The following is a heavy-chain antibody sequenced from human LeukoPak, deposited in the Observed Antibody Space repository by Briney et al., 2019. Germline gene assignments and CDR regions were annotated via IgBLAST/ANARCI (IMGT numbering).Heavy chain of an antibody. V-gene: IGHV3-23*01. CDR2: ISGSGGNT. J-gene: IGHJ6*02. D-gene: IGHD6-13*01. CDR1: GFTFTTYA. Sequence: GGSLRLSCAASGFTFTTYAMNWVRQAPGKGLEWVSVISGSGGNTYYADSVKGRFTISRDNSKNTLYLQMNSLRAEDTALYYCAKDIYKDSSSWYSYSGMDVWGQGTTVTVSS. CDR3: AKDIYKDSSSWYSYSGMDV.